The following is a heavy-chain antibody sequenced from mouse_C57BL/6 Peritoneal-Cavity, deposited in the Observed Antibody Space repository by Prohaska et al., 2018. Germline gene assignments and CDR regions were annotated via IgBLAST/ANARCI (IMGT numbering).Heavy chain of an antibody. D-gene: IGHD3-3*01. CDR3: ARRDPFDY. CDR2: INPNNCGT. J-gene: IGHJ2*01. CDR1: GYTFTDYY. Sequence: LKISCKASGYTFTDYYMNWVKQSHGKSLEWIGDINPNNCGTSYNLKFKGKATLTVDKSSSTAYMELRSLTSEDSAVYYCARRDPFDYWGQGTTLTVSS. V-gene: IGHV1-26*01.